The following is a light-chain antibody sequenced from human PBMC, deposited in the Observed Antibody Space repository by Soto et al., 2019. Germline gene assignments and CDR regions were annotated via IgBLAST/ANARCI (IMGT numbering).Light chain of an antibody. V-gene: IGKV1-9*01. CDR2: GAS. J-gene: IGKJ5*01. CDR3: QQLHSYPIT. Sequence: DMQLTQSPPFLSESVVDRVTISCRASQDMNPYIAWYQQKPGKAPKLLIYGASTLQSGVPSRFRGSESGAVFTLTISSLQPGDFATYYCQQLHSYPITFGQGTRLEIK. CDR1: QDMNPY.